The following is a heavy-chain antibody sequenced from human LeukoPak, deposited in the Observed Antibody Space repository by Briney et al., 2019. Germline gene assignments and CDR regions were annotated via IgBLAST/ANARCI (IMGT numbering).Heavy chain of an antibody. CDR3: ARRSAAKDAFDI. CDR1: GFTFSSYW. CDR2: INSDGSST. D-gene: IGHD6-25*01. J-gene: IGHJ3*02. V-gene: IGHV3-74*01. Sequence: AGGSLRLSCAASGFTFSSYWMFWVRQAPGKGLVWVSRINSDGSSTSYADSVKGRFTISRDNAKNTLYLQMNSLRAEDTAVYYCARRSAAKDAFDIWGQGTMVTVSS.